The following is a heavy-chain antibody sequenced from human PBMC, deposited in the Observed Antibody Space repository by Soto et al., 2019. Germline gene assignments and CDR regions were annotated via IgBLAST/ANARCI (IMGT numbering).Heavy chain of an antibody. CDR3: ARAVVVVPAAPQYNWFDS. V-gene: IGHV4-34*01. J-gene: IGHJ5*01. Sequence: RSETLSLTCAVYGASFSGYYWSWVRQLPGKGREWVGEINHSGSTNYNPSLKSRVTISVVTSKNQFSLKLSSGTAADTAVYYCARAVVVVPAAPQYNWFDSWGQGTLVTVS. CDR1: GASFSGYY. D-gene: IGHD2-2*01. CDR2: INHSGST.